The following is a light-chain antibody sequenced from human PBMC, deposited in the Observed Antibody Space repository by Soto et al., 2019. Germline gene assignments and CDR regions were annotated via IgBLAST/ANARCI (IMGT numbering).Light chain of an antibody. J-gene: IGKJ1*01. Sequence: EIVLTQSRGSLSLSPGERGTLSCRASQSVDSSFFAWYQQKPDQAPRLLIYGASNRATGIPDRFSGSGSGTDFTLTISRLEPEDFAVYYCQQYVSSVTFGQGTKVEIK. V-gene: IGKV3-20*01. CDR3: QQYVSSVT. CDR2: GAS. CDR1: QSVDSSF.